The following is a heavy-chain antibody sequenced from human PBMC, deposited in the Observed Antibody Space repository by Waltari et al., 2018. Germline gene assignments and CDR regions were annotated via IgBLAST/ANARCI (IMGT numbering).Heavy chain of an antibody. CDR2: ISYDGNNR. D-gene: IGHD4-17*01. Sequence: QVQLVASGGGVVQPGRSLSLSCTGSGFTFSRYALHWVRQAPGKGLEWGGVISYDGNNRHYANSVKGLFTISRDNSKSTLYLQMVSLSAEDTAIYYCARDALGDYSNWFDPWGQGTRVTVSS. CDR3: ARDALGDYSNWFDP. J-gene: IGHJ5*02. CDR1: GFTFSRYA. V-gene: IGHV3-30*04.